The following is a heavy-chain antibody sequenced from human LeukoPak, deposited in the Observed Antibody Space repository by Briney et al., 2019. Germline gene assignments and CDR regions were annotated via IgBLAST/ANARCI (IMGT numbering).Heavy chain of an antibody. CDR1: GFTFSSYG. V-gene: IGHV3-30*03. J-gene: IGHJ4*02. D-gene: IGHD6-19*01. Sequence: GGSLRLSCAASGFTFSSYGMHWVRQAPGKGLEWVAVISYDGSNKFYADSVKGRFTISRDNSKNTLSLQMNSLRAEDTAVYYCARESESSGWYDYWGQGTLVTVSS. CDR2: ISYDGSNK. CDR3: ARESESSGWYDY.